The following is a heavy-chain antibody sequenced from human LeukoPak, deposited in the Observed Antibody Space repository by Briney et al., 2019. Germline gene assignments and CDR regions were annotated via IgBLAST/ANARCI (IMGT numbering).Heavy chain of an antibody. CDR1: GGSISSGSYY. CDR3: AREGLERRGPPDY. Sequence: SETLSLTCTVSGGSISSGSYYWSWIRQPAGKGLEWIGRIYTSGRTNYNPSLKSRVTISVDTSKNQFSLKLSSVTAADTAVYYCAREGLERRGPPDYWGQGTLVTVSS. V-gene: IGHV4-61*02. CDR2: IYTSGRT. D-gene: IGHD1-1*01. J-gene: IGHJ4*02.